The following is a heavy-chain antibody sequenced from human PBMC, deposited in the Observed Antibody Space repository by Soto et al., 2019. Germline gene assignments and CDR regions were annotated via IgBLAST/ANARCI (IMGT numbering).Heavy chain of an antibody. V-gene: IGHV6-1*01. D-gene: IGHD1-26*01. J-gene: IGHJ4*02. CDR2: TYYRSKWYN. CDR3: AKEYSGSYYAQYYFDY. Sequence: QSQTLSLTCAISGDRVSSNSAAWNWIRQSPSRGLEWLGRTYYRSKWYNDYAVSVKSRITINPDTSKNQFSLQLNSVTPEDTAVYYCAKEYSGSYYAQYYFDYWGQGTLVTVSS. CDR1: GDRVSSNSAA.